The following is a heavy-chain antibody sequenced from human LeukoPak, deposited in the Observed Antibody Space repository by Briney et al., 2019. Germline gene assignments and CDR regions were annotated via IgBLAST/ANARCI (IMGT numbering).Heavy chain of an antibody. Sequence: GASVKVSCKASGGTFSSYAISWVRQAPGQGLEWMGGIIPIFGTANYAQKFQGRVTITADESTSTAYMELSSLRSEDTAVYYCARETYYDFWSGYSPFDYWGQGTLVTVSS. CDR2: IIPIFGTA. CDR1: GGTFSSYA. V-gene: IGHV1-69*13. D-gene: IGHD3-3*01. J-gene: IGHJ4*02. CDR3: ARETYYDFWSGYSPFDY.